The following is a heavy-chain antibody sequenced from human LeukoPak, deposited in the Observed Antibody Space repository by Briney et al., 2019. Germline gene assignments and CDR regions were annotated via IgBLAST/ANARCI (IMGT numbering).Heavy chain of an antibody. CDR1: GFTSDDYG. D-gene: IGHD3-3*01. Sequence: PGGSLRLSCAASGFTSDDYGMSWVRQAPGKGLKWVSGINWNGGSTGYADSVKGRFTISRDNAKNSLYLQMNSLRAEDTALYYCARDRTIFGVVMIDYWGQGTLVTVSS. V-gene: IGHV3-20*04. CDR2: INWNGGST. CDR3: ARDRTIFGVVMIDY. J-gene: IGHJ4*02.